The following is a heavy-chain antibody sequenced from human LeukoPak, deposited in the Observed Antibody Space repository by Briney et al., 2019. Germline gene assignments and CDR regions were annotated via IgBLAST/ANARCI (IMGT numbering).Heavy chain of an antibody. J-gene: IGHJ5*01. V-gene: IGHV3-23*01. CDR1: GFTYRRFA. Sequence: GGSLRLSCAASGFTYRRFAMSWVRQAPGKGLEWVASVNSGGNPYYADSVRGRFIVSRDNSQNTLSLQMDSLRTGDAGVYYCAKDHASSGWPMFDSWGQGTLVAVSS. CDR2: VNSGGNP. CDR3: AKDHASSGWPMFDS. D-gene: IGHD6-19*01.